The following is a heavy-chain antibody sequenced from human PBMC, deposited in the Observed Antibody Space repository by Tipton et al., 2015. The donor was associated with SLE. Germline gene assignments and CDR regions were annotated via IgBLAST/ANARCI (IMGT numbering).Heavy chain of an antibody. CDR1: GGSISSYY. CDR3: ARAINNWFDP. D-gene: IGHD3-9*01. J-gene: IGHJ5*02. Sequence: LRLSCTVSGGSISSYYWSWIRQPPGKGLEWIGYIYYSGSTNYNPSLKSRVTISEDTSKNQLSLKLSSVTAADTAVYYCARAINNWFDPWGQGTLVTVSS. V-gene: IGHV4-59*08. CDR2: IYYSGST.